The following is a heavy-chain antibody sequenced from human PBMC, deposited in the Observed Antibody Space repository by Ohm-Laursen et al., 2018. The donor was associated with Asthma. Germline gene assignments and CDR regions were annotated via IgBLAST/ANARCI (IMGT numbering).Heavy chain of an antibody. CDR2: FYSSEIT. CDR3: ARGSFYFESTGYYFFDH. D-gene: IGHD3-22*01. CDR1: GDSISSGNNY. J-gene: IGHJ4*02. Sequence: TLSLTCTVSGDSISSGNNYWSWIRNHQLKGRGGLGNFYSSEITYSNPSLRSRVTISVDTSKNQFSLNLTSVTAADTAVYYCARGSFYFESTGYYFFDHWGQGALVTVSS. V-gene: IGHV4-31*03.